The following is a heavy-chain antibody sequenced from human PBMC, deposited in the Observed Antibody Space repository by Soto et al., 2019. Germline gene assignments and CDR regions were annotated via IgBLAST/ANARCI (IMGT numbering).Heavy chain of an antibody. CDR3: ARAPTYYYDSSGYLGPREFDY. D-gene: IGHD3-22*01. J-gene: IGHJ4*02. CDR1: GYTFTSYG. Sequence: ASVKVSCKASGYTFTSYGISWVRQAPGQGLEWMGWISAYNGNTNYAQKLQGRVTMTTDTSTSTAYMELRSLRSDDTAVYYCARAPTYYYDSSGYLGPREFDYWGQGTLVTVSS. CDR2: ISAYNGNT. V-gene: IGHV1-18*01.